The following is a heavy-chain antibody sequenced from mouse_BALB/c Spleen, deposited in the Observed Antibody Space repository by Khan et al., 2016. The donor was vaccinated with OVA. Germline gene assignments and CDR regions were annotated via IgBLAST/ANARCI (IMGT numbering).Heavy chain of an antibody. J-gene: IGHJ3*01. D-gene: IGHD2-14*01. CDR3: VRDGAYHRNDGWFAY. Sequence: VQLQESGAELARPGASVKMSCKASGYTFTSYTIPWIKLRPGQGLEWIGFINPSNGYTNYNQKFKDKATLTADKSSTTVYMQLSSLTSDDSAVYNCVRDGAYHRNDGWFAYWGQGTLVTVSA. V-gene: IGHV1-4*01. CDR1: GYTFTSYT. CDR2: INPSNGYT.